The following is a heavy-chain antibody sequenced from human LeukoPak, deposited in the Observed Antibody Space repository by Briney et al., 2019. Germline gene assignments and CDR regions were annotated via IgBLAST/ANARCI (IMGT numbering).Heavy chain of an antibody. V-gene: IGHV3-21*01. Sequence: GGSLRLSCAASGFTFSSYSMNWVRQAPGKGLEWVSSISSSSSYIYYADSVKGRFTISRRNAKNSLYLQMNSLRAEDTAVYYCAREMDSSGWIGNFDYWGQGTLVTVSS. CDR2: ISSSSSYI. CDR3: AREMDSSGWIGNFDY. D-gene: IGHD6-19*01. J-gene: IGHJ4*02. CDR1: GFTFSSYS.